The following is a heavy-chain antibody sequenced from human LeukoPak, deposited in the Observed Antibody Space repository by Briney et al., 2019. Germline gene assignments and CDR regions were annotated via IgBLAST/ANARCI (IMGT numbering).Heavy chain of an antibody. D-gene: IGHD1-1*01. CDR2: INHSGST. V-gene: IGHV4-34*01. CDR1: GGSFSGYY. J-gene: IGHJ3*02. Sequence: SETLSLTCAVYGGSFSGYYWSWIRQPPGKGLEWIGEINHSGSTNYNPSLKSRVTISVDTSKNQFSLKLSSVTAAGTAVYYCAREKSGAFDIWGLGTMVTVSS. CDR3: AREKSGAFDI.